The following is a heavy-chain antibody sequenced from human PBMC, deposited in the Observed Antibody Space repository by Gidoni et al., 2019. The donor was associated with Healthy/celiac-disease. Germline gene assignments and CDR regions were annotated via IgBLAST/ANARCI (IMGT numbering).Heavy chain of an antibody. D-gene: IGHD4-17*01. Sequence: QVQLQQWGAGLLKPSETLSLTCAVYGGSFSGYYWSWIRQPPGKGLEWIGEINHSGSTNYNPSLKSRVTISVDTSKNQFSLKLSSVTAADTAVYYCARDYGDYFSVSWYFDLWGRGTLVTVSS. CDR3: ARDYGDYFSVSWYFDL. V-gene: IGHV4-34*01. J-gene: IGHJ2*01. CDR2: INHSGST. CDR1: GGSFSGYY.